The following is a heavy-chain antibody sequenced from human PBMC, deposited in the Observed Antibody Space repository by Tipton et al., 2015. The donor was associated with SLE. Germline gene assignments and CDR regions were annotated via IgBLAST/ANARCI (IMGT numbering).Heavy chain of an antibody. Sequence: SLRLSCAASGFTFSKSAMSWVRQAPGKGLEWVSTISDTGGTTYYADSVKGRFTISRDNAKNSLYLQMNSLRAEDTAVYYCARPSRGGRAFDLWGRGTLVTVSS. CDR2: ISDTGGTT. D-gene: IGHD3-16*01. V-gene: IGHV3-23*01. CDR3: ARPSRGGRAFDL. J-gene: IGHJ2*01. CDR1: GFTFSKSA.